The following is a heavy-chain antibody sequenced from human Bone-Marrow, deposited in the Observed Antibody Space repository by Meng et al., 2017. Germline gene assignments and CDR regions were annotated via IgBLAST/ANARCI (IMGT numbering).Heavy chain of an antibody. CDR3: ARDGPDAFDI. CDR1: GFTFSSYT. V-gene: IGHV1-69*04. Sequence: KISCAASGFTFSSYTISWVRQAPGQGLEWMGRIIPILGIANYAQKFQGRVTITADKSTSTAYMELSSLRSEDTAVYYCARDGPDAFDIWGQGTMVTVSS. J-gene: IGHJ3*02. CDR2: IIPILGIA.